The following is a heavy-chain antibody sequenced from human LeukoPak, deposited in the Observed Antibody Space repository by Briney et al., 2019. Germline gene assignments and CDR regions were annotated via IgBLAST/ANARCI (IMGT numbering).Heavy chain of an antibody. V-gene: IGHV4-34*01. D-gene: IGHD3-16*01. CDR3: GGGFGGGDY. J-gene: IGHJ4*02. CDR1: GGSFSGYY. Sequence: SETLSLTCAVYGGSFSGYYWSWIRQPPGKGLEWIGEINHSGSTNYNPSLKSRVTISVDTSKNQFSLKLSSVTAADTAVYYCGGGFGGGDYWGQGTLVTVSS. CDR2: INHSGST.